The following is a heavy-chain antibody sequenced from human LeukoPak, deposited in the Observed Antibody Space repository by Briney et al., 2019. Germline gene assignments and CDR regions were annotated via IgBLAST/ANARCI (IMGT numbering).Heavy chain of an antibody. CDR3: AIAVSKAVAPDCDY. CDR2: ISYDESNK. V-gene: IGHV3-30*03. Sequence: GRSLRLSCAASVGGFSSHVMLWVRQAPGKGLEWVAVISYDESNKYYADSVKGRFTISRDNSKNTLYLQMHCLKTEDTAVYYCAIAVSKAVAPDCDYWGQGTLVTVSS. J-gene: IGHJ4*02. CDR1: VGGFSSHV. D-gene: IGHD6-19*01.